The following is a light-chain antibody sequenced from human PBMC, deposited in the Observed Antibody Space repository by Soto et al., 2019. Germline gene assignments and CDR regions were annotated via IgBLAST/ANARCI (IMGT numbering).Light chain of an antibody. CDR1: SSDVGAYNY. CDR3: SSYADSNNLI. V-gene: IGLV2-8*01. CDR2: EVN. Sequence: QSALTQPPSASGSLGQSVTISCTGTSSDVGAYNYVSWYQQYPGKVPELIIYEVNKRPSGVPDRFSGSKSGNTASLTVSGLQGEDDSDYYCSSYADSNNLIFGGGTKLTVL. J-gene: IGLJ2*01.